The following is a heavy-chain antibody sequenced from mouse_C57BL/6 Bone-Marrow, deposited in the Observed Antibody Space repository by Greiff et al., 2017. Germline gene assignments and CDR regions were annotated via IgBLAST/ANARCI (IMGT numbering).Heavy chain of an antibody. CDR1: GYTFTSYW. CDR2: IYPGNSDT. Sequence: VQLQQSGTVLARPGASVKMSCKTSGYTFTSYWMHWVKQRPGQGLEWIGAIYPGNSDTSYNQKFKGKAKLTAVTSASTAYMELSSLTNADSAVYYCTRGYHYYAMDYWGQGTSVTVSS. J-gene: IGHJ4*01. CDR3: TRGYHYYAMDY. D-gene: IGHD2-2*01. V-gene: IGHV1-5*01.